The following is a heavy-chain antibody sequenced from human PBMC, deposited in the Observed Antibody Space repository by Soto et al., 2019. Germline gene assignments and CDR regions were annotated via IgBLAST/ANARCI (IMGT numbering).Heavy chain of an antibody. D-gene: IGHD2-15*01. J-gene: IGHJ4*02. CDR2: IIPIFGTA. CDR3: HVVVVAATQSYYFDY. V-gene: IGHV1-69*12. Sequence: QVQLVQSGAEVKKPGSSVKVSCKASGGTFSSYAISWVRQAPGQGLEWMGGIIPIFGTANYAQKFQGRVTITADESTSTAYMELSSLRSEDTAVYYCHVVVVAATQSYYFDYWGQGTLVTVSS. CDR1: GGTFSSYA.